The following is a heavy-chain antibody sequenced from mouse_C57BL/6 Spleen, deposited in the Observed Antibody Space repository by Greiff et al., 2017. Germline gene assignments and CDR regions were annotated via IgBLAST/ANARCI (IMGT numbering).Heavy chain of an antibody. D-gene: IGHD2-1*01. Sequence: VQLQQSGPELVKPGASVKISCKASGYAFSSSWMNWVKQRPGKGLEWIGRIYPGDGDTNYNGKFKGKATLTADKSSSTASMQLSSLTSEDSAVYFCARYYGNYVAMDYWGQGTSVTVSS. CDR1: GYAFSSSW. V-gene: IGHV1-82*01. J-gene: IGHJ4*01. CDR3: ARYYGNYVAMDY. CDR2: IYPGDGDT.